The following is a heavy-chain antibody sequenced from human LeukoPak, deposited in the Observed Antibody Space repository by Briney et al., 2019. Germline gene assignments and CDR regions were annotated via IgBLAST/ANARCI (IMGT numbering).Heavy chain of an antibody. J-gene: IGHJ3*02. Sequence: ASVKISCKASGYTFTSYGISWVRQAPGQGLEWMGWISAYNGNTNYAQKLQGRVTMTTDTSTSTAYMELRSLRSDDTAVYYCARVYYDFWSGYEYDAFDIWGQGTMVTVSS. V-gene: IGHV1-18*01. CDR3: ARVYYDFWSGYEYDAFDI. CDR1: GYTFTSYG. CDR2: ISAYNGNT. D-gene: IGHD3-3*01.